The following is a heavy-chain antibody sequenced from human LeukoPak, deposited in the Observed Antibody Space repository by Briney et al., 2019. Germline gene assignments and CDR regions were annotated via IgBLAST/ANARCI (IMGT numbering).Heavy chain of an antibody. CDR2: IYSGGST. D-gene: IGHD1-26*01. V-gene: IGHV3-53*01. CDR3: ARSYSGSYYAYFDY. Sequence: GGSLRLSCAASGFTVSSNYMSWVRQAPGKGLEWVSVIYSGGSTYYADSVKGRFTISRDNAKNLLYLQMNSLRAEDTAVYYCARSYSGSYYAYFDYWGQGTLVTVSS. CDR1: GFTVSSNY. J-gene: IGHJ4*02.